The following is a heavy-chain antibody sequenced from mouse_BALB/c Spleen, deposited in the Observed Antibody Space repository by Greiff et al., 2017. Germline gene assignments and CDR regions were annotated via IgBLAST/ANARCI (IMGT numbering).Heavy chain of an antibody. J-gene: IGHJ4*01. Sequence: VKLQESGPGLVAPSQSLSITCTVSGFSLTSYGVHWVRQPPGKGLEWLGVIWAGGSTNYNSALMSRLSISKDNSKSQVFLKMNSLQTDDTAMYYCARAYYYGSRGAMDYWGQGTSVTVSS. D-gene: IGHD1-1*01. CDR2: IWAGGST. CDR3: ARAYYYGSRGAMDY. V-gene: IGHV2-9*02. CDR1: GFSLTSYG.